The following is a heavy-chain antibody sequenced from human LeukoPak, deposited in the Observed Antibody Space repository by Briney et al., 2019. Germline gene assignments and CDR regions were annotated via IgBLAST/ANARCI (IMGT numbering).Heavy chain of an antibody. CDR1: GGSISSYY. CDR2: IYYSGST. CDR3: ASCPIVLGSSTSCPLRY. V-gene: IGHV4-59*08. J-gene: IGHJ4*02. D-gene: IGHD2-2*01. Sequence: PSQTLSLTCTVSGGSISSYYWSWIRQPPGKGLEWIGYIYYSGSTNYNPSLKSRVTISVDTSKNQFSLKLSSVTAADTAVYYCASCPIVLGSSTSCPLRYWGQGTLVTVSS.